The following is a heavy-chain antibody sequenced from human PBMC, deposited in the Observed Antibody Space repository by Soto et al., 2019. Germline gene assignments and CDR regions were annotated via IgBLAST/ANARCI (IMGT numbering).Heavy chain of an antibody. CDR2: ISGSGGST. Sequence: SLRLSCAASEFTFSSYAMSWVRQAPGKGLEWVSAISGSGGSTYYADSVKGRFTISRDNSKNTLYLQMNSLRAEDTAVYYCAKGGYSSGWSSYGMDVWGQGTTVTVSS. J-gene: IGHJ6*02. D-gene: IGHD6-19*01. CDR3: AKGGYSSGWSSYGMDV. CDR1: EFTFSSYA. V-gene: IGHV3-23*01.